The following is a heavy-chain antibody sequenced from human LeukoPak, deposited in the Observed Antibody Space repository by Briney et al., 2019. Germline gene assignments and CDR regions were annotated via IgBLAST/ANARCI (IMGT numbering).Heavy chain of an antibody. V-gene: IGHV4-61*02. CDR3: ARSLDSSSWTWGFDP. CDR1: GGSISSGDYY. Sequence: SQTLSLTCTVSGGSISSGDYYWSWIRQPPGKGLEWIGRIYTSGSINYSPSLKSRVTMSVDTSKNQFSLKLSSVTAADTAVYYCARSLDSSSWTWGFDPWGQGTLVTVSS. D-gene: IGHD6-13*01. J-gene: IGHJ5*02. CDR2: IYTSGSI.